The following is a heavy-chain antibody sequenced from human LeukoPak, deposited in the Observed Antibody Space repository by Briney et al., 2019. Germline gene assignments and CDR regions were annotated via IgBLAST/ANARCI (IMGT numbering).Heavy chain of an antibody. CDR1: GGSISSGGYY. Sequence: PSETLSLTCTVSGGSISSGGYYWSWIRQHPGKGLEWIGYIYYSGSTYYNPSLKSRVTISVDTSKNQFSLKLSSMTAADTAVYYCARDNDFWSGYYLYGMDVWGQGTTVTVSS. V-gene: IGHV4-31*03. D-gene: IGHD3-3*01. J-gene: IGHJ6*02. CDR3: ARDNDFWSGYYLYGMDV. CDR2: IYYSGST.